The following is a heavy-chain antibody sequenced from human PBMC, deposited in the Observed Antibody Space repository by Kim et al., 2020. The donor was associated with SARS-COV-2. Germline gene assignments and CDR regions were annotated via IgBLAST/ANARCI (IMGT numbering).Heavy chain of an antibody. D-gene: IGHD3-22*01. CDR1: GFTFSSYG. J-gene: IGHJ4*02. CDR3: AKVADYYDSSGTGSRKEGY. Sequence: GGSLRLSCAASGFTFSSYGMHWVRQAPGKGLEWVAVISYDGSNKYYADSVKGRFTISRDNSKNTLYLQMNSLRADDTAVYYCAKVADYYDSSGTGSRKEGYWGQGTLVTVSS. CDR2: ISYDGSNK. V-gene: IGHV3-30*18.